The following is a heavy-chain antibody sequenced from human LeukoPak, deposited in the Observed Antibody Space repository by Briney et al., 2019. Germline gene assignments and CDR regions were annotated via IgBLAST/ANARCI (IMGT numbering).Heavy chain of an antibody. Sequence: GGSLRLSCAASGFTFSSYSMNWVRQAPGKGLEWVSSISSSSSYIYYADSVKGRFTISRDNSKNTLYLQMNSLRAEDTAVYYCAKGSEWELLQSFFDYWGQGTLVTVSS. D-gene: IGHD1-26*01. CDR2: ISSSSSYI. V-gene: IGHV3-21*04. CDR3: AKGSEWELLQSFFDY. J-gene: IGHJ4*02. CDR1: GFTFSSYS.